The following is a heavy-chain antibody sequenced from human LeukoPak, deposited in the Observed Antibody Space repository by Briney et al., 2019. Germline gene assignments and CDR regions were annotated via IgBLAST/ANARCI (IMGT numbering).Heavy chain of an antibody. J-gene: IGHJ4*02. CDR1: GGSFSGYY. Sequence: QPSETLSLTCAVYGGSFSGYYWSWIRQPPGKWLEWIGEINHSGSTNYNPSLKSRVTISVDTSKNQFSLKLSSVTAADTAVYYCSRGWDDYWGQGTLVTVSS. CDR3: SRGWDDY. D-gene: IGHD1-26*01. CDR2: INHSGST. V-gene: IGHV4-34*01.